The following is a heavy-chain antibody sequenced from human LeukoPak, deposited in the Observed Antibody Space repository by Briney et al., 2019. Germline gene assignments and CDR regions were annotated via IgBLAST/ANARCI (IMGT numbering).Heavy chain of an antibody. CDR1: GFTFSNAW. J-gene: IGHJ5*02. CDR2: IKQDGSEK. Sequence: GGSLRLSCATSGFTFSNAWMSWVRQAPGKGLEWVANIKQDGSEKYYVDSVKGRFTISRDNAKNSLYLQMNSLRAEDTAVYYRASLWEFSRVLNWFDPWGQGTLVTVSS. D-gene: IGHD1-26*01. V-gene: IGHV3-7*03. CDR3: ASLWEFSRVLNWFDP.